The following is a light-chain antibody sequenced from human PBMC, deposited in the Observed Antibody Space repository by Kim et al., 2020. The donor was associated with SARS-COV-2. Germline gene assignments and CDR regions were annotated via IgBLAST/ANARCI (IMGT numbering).Light chain of an antibody. V-gene: IGLV2-11*03. J-gene: IGLJ2*01. CDR3: CSYAGSYTLV. CDR1: SSDVGGYNY. Sequence: GQSVTISCTGASSDVGGYNYVSWYQQHPGKAPKLMIYDVTKRPSGVPDRFSGSKSGNTASLTISGLQAEDEADYHCCSYAGSYTLVFGGGTKLTVL. CDR2: DVT.